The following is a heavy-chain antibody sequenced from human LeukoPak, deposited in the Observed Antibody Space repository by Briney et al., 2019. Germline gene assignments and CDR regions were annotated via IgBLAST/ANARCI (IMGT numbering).Heavy chain of an antibody. D-gene: IGHD4-17*01. Sequence: GGSLRLSCAASGFTFSNYPMDWVRQAPGKGLEWVSYISSSSTYIYYADSVKGRFTISRDNVKNSLYLQMNSLRAEDTAVYYCARDMTTARFDNWGQGTLVTVSS. J-gene: IGHJ4*02. V-gene: IGHV3-21*01. CDR1: GFTFSNYP. CDR3: ARDMTTARFDN. CDR2: ISSSSTYI.